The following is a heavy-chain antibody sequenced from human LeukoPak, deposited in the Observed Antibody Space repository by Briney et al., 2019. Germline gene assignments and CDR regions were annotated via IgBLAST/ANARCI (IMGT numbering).Heavy chain of an antibody. J-gene: IGHJ5*02. V-gene: IGHV1-8*01. CDR2: MNPNSGNT. D-gene: IGHD3-3*01. CDR3: ARDGAIFGVANWFDP. CDR1: GYTFTSYD. Sequence: ASVKVSCTASGYTFTSYDINWVRQATGQGLEWMGWMNPNSGNTGYAQKFQGRVTMTRNTSISTAYKELSSLRSEDTAVYYCARDGAIFGVANWFDPWGQGTLVTVSS.